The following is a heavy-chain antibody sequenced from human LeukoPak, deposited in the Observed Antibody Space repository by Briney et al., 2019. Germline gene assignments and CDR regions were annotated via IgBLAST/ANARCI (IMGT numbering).Heavy chain of an antibody. CDR3: ARDRGYYYDSSGLDY. V-gene: IGHV3-21*01. D-gene: IGHD3-22*01. Sequence: PGGSLRLSCVVSGFIFKSYSMNWVRQAPGRGLEWVSSISSSGANRFYADSVKGRFTISRDNAKNTLYLQMNSLRAEDTAVYYCARDRGYYYDSSGLDYWGQGTLVTVSS. J-gene: IGHJ4*02. CDR1: GFIFKSYS. CDR2: ISSSGANR.